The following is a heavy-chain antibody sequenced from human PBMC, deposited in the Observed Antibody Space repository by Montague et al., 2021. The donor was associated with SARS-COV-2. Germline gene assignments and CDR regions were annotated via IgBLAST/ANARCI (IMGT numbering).Heavy chain of an antibody. D-gene: IGHD3-3*01. CDR3: ARHSGRDTIFGVVIIPDAFDI. J-gene: IGHJ3*02. V-gene: IGHV4-39*01. Sequence: SETLSLTCTVSGSSISSSSYYWGWIRQPPGKGLEWIGSIYYSGSTYYNPSPKSRVTISVDTSKNQFSLKLSSVTAADTAVYYCARHSGRDTIFGVVIIPDAFDIWGQGTIVTVSS. CDR2: IYYSGST. CDR1: GSSISSSSYY.